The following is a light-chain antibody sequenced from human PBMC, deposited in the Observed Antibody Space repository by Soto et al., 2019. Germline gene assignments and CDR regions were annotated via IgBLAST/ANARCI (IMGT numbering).Light chain of an antibody. CDR1: SSDVGGYNY. J-gene: IGLJ2*01. V-gene: IGLV2-14*01. CDR3: STYTSSSTLG. CDR2: AVS. Sequence: QSALTQPASVSGSPGQSITISCTGTSSDVGGYNYVSWYQQHPGKAPKLMIYAVSNRPSGVSNRFSGSKSGNTASLTISGLEAEDEADYYCSTYTSSSTLGFGGGTKVTVL.